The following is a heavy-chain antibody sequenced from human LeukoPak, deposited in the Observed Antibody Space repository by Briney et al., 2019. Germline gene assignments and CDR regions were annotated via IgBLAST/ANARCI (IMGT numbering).Heavy chain of an antibody. D-gene: IGHD3-10*01. CDR3: TTGPFDYYGSASYLANGMDV. J-gene: IGHJ6*02. CDR2: IKSKSDGGTT. V-gene: IGHV3-15*01. CDR1: GFTFSNTW. Sequence: GGSLRLSCAASGFTFSNTWMSWVRQAPGKGLEWVGRIKSKSDGGTTDYTAPVKGRFTISRDDSKNTLYLQMNSLKTEDTAVYYCTTGPFDYYGSASYLANGMDVWGQGTTVTVSS.